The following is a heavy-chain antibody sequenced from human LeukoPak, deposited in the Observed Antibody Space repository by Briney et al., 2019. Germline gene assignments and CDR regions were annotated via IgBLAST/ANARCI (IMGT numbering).Heavy chain of an antibody. CDR2: ISYDGSNK. CDR3: AKEASSGWYAEYFQH. V-gene: IGHV3-30*18. Sequence: GGSLRLSCAASXXTFSSYGMHWVRQAXXXXXXXXAVISYDGSNKYYADSVKGRFTISRDNSKNTLYLQMNSLRAEDTAVYYCAKEASSGWYAEYFQHWGQGTLVTVSS. J-gene: IGHJ1*01. D-gene: IGHD6-19*01. CDR1: XXTFSSYG.